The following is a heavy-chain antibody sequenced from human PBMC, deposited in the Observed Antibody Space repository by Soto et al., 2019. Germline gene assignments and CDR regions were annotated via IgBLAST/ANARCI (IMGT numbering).Heavy chain of an antibody. J-gene: IGHJ4*02. CDR3: ANMTTVTNFDY. CDR2: IYWDDDK. Sequence: QITLKESGPPLVKPTQTLTLTCTFSGFSLSTSGVGVGWIRQPPGKALEWLALIYWDDDKRYSPSLKSRLTITKDTSKNQVVLTMTNMDPVDTATYYCANMTTVTNFDYWGQGTLVTVSS. D-gene: IGHD4-17*01. CDR1: GFSLSTSGVG. V-gene: IGHV2-5*02.